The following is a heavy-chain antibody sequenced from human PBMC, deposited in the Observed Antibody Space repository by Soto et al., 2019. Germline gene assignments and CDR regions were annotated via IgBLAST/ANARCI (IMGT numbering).Heavy chain of an antibody. CDR1: GFTVSSNY. V-gene: IGHV3-53*04. Sequence: EVQLVESGGGLVQPGGSLRLPCAASGFTVSSNYMSWVRQAPGKGLEWVSVIYSGGSTYYADSVKGRLTISRHNSKNTLYLQMKTLRAEDTAVYYCASGRDCGGDCPNWFDPWGQGTLVTVSS. J-gene: IGHJ5*02. D-gene: IGHD2-21*02. CDR2: IYSGGST. CDR3: ASGRDCGGDCPNWFDP.